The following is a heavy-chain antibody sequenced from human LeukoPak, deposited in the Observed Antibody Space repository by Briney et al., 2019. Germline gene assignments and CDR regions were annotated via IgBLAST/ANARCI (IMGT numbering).Heavy chain of an antibody. CDR1: GYTFTGYY. V-gene: IGHV1-2*02. Sequence: ASVKVSCKASGYTFTGYYMHWVRQAPGQGLEWMGWINPNSGGTNYAQKFQGRVTMTRDTSISTAYMELSRLRSDDTAVYYCARGSITMVRGGGYYYMDVWGKGTTVTISS. CDR3: ARGSITMVRGGGYYYMDV. CDR2: INPNSGGT. J-gene: IGHJ6*03. D-gene: IGHD3-10*01.